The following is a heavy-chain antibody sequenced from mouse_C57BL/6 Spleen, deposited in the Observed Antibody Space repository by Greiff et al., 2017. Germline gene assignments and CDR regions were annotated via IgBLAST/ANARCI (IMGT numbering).Heavy chain of an antibody. CDR2: ISYDGSN. Sequence: ESGPGLVKPSQSLSLTCSVTGYSITSGYYWNWIRQFPGNKLEWMGYISYDGSNNYNPSLKNRISITRDTSKNQFFLKLNSVTTEDTATYYCARCGGNFDYWGQGTTLTVSS. J-gene: IGHJ2*01. CDR3: ARCGGNFDY. V-gene: IGHV3-6*01. CDR1: GYSITSGYY.